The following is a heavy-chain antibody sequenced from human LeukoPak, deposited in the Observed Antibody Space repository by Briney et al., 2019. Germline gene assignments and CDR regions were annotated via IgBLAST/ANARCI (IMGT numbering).Heavy chain of an antibody. CDR2: INHSGST. V-gene: IGHV4-34*01. Sequence: SETLSLTCAVYGGSFSGYYWSWIRQPPGKGLEWIGEINHSGSTNYNPSLKSRVTISVDTSKNQFSLKLSSVTAADTAVYYCARNLVDRYCSSTSCPQTYYFDYWGQGTLVTVSS. D-gene: IGHD2-2*01. J-gene: IGHJ4*02. CDR1: GGSFSGYY. CDR3: ARNLVDRYCSSTSCPQTYYFDY.